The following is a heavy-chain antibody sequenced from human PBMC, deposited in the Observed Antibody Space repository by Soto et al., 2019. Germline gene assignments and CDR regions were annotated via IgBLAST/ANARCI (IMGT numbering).Heavy chain of an antibody. J-gene: IGHJ6*02. CDR2: ISSSSSTI. CDR3: ARAYLRRNYYYGMDV. V-gene: IGHV3-11*04. Sequence: GGSLRLSCAASGFTFSDSYMGWIRQAPGKGLEWVSYISSSSSTIYYADSVKGRFTISRDNAKNSLYLQMNSLRDEDTAVYYCARAYLRRNYYYGMDVWGQGTTVTVS. CDR1: GFTFSDSY.